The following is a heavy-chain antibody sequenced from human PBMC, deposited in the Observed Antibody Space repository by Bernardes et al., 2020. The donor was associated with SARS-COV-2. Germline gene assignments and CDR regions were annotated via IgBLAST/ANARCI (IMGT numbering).Heavy chain of an antibody. CDR2: INPSDGST. CDR1: GYTFPSYY. V-gene: IGHV1-46*03. D-gene: IGHD5-12*01. J-gene: IGHJ4*02. CDR3: ARSPGYSGYDFLDY. Sequence: ASVKVSCKASGYTFPSYYMDWVRQAPGQGLEWMGLINPSDGSTYFAQKFQGRVTMTRDTSTSTVYMELRSLRSEDTAVYYCARSPGYSGYDFLDYWGQGTLVTDSS.